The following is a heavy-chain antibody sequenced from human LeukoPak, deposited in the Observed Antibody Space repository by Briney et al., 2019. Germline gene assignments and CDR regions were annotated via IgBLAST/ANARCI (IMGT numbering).Heavy chain of an antibody. V-gene: IGHV3-66*01. D-gene: IGHD3-3*01. CDR1: GFTVSSNY. J-gene: IGHJ4*02. Sequence: SGGSLRLSCAASGFTVSSNYMSWVRQAPGKGLEWVSVIYSGGSTYYADSVKGRFTISRDNSKNTLYLQMNSLRAEDTAVYYCAKDEWSAWPARHFDYWGQGTLVTVSS. CDR2: IYSGGST. CDR3: AKDEWSAWPARHFDY.